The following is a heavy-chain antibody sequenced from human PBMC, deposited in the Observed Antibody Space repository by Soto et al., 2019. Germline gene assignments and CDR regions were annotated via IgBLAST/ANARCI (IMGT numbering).Heavy chain of an antibody. Sequence: QVQLVQSGAEVKKPGSSVKVSCKASGGTFSSYAISWVRQAPGQGLEWMGGIIPIFGTAHYAQKFQGRVTITADQSASTADMELSSLRSEDTAVYYCARHVPAAGYYYGMDVWGQGTTVTVSS. CDR3: ARHVPAAGYYYGMDV. J-gene: IGHJ6*02. CDR2: IIPIFGTA. V-gene: IGHV1-69*12. D-gene: IGHD2-2*01. CDR1: GGTFSSYA.